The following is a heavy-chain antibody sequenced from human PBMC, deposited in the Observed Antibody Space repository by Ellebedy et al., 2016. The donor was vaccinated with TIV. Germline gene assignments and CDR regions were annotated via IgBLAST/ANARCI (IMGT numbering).Heavy chain of an antibody. D-gene: IGHD6-19*01. CDR2: IYSGGST. V-gene: IGHV3-53*01. CDR3: ARWAGTLDY. Sequence: GESLKISCAVSGFTVSSNHMSWVRQAPGKGLEWVSVIYSGGSTYYADSVKGRFTISRDNSKNTVYLQLNGLRADDTALYYCARWAGTLDYWGQGTLVTVSS. CDR1: GFTVSSNH. J-gene: IGHJ4*02.